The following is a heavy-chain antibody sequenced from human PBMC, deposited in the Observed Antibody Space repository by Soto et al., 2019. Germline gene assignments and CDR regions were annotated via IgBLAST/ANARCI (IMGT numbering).Heavy chain of an antibody. CDR1: GFTFSSYW. CDR2: INSDGSST. V-gene: IGHV3-74*01. CDR3: ARDSVYDYVWGSYRSNYYYYGMDV. J-gene: IGHJ6*02. D-gene: IGHD3-16*02. Sequence: PGGSLRLSCAASGFTFSSYWMHWVRQAPGKGLVWVSRINSDGSSTSYADSGKGRFTISRDNAKNTLYLQMNSLRAEDTAVYYCARDSVYDYVWGSYRSNYYYYGMDVWGQGTTVTVSS.